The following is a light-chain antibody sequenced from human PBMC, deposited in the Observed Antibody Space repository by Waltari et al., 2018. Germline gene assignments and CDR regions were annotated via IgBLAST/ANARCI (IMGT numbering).Light chain of an antibody. CDR3: LRWYSGSRWV. Sequence: QAVVTQEPALTVSPGGTVTLTCRSSTAAVTSGHYLYWFQQKPGQVPRTLIYGLTNKHSWTPARFSGSLLGTKTARTLSGAQTEDEAEYYCLRWYSGSRWVFGGGTKLSVL. J-gene: IGLJ3*02. V-gene: IGLV7-46*01. CDR1: TAAVTSGHY. CDR2: GLT.